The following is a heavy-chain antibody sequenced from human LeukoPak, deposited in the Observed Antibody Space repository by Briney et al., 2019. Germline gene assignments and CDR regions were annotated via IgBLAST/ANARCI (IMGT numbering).Heavy chain of an antibody. CDR2: IYYSGST. CDR1: GGSISSGGYS. Sequence: PSQTLSLTCTVSGGSISSGGYSWSWIRQHPGKGLEWIGYIYYSGSTYYNPSLKSRVTISVDTSKNQFSLKLSSVTAADTAVYYCARDLRYYGMDVWGQGTTVTVSS. J-gene: IGHJ6*02. CDR3: ARDLRYYGMDV. V-gene: IGHV4-31*03.